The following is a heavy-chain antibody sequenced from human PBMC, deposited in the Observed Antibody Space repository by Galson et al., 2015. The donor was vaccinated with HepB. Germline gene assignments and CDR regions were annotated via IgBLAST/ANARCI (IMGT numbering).Heavy chain of an antibody. D-gene: IGHD3-16*02. CDR2: ISGSGGST. V-gene: IGHV3-23*01. CDR3: AKGSAFGGVIVIQPYVY. J-gene: IGHJ4*02. CDR1: GFTFSNYD. Sequence: SLRLSCAASGFTFSNYDMSWVRQAPGKGLEWVSAISGSGGSTYYADSVKGRFTISRDNSKNTLYLQMNSLRAEDTAVYYCAKGSAFGGVIVIQPYVYWGQGTLVTVSS.